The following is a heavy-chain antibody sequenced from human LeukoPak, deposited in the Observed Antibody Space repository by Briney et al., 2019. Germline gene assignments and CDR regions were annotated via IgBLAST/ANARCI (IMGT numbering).Heavy chain of an antibody. CDR2: IYYTGST. V-gene: IGHV4-59*01. D-gene: IGHD6-13*01. J-gene: IGHJ4*02. CDR1: GGPISSYY. CDR3: ARQQLSQLYYFDN. Sequence: SETLSLTCTVTGGPISSYYWSWLRQPPRKGLEWIGYIYYTGSTNYNPSLKSRVTISVDTSKNQFSLKLSSVTAADTAVYYCARQQLSQLYYFDNWGQGTLVTVSS.